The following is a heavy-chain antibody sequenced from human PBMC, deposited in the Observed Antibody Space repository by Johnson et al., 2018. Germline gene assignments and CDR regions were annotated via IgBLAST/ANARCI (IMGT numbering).Heavy chain of an antibody. D-gene: IGHD4-11*01. CDR2: ICYSGNT. J-gene: IGHJ6*03. CDR3: ARIHLGYAFRTVTATTTTYYYYMDV. V-gene: IGHV4-59*01. Sequence: QVQLQESGPGLVKXSETLSLXCNVSGASISSYCWSWIRQPPGKGLAWIGYICYSGNTNYRPSLKSRVTVSVDTANNQLFLNLSTVTDADTAGSYCARIHLGYAFRTVTATTTTYYYYMDVWGKGTTVTVS. CDR1: GASISSYC.